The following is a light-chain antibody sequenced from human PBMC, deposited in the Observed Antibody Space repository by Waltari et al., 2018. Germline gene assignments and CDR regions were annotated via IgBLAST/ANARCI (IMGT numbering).Light chain of an antibody. CDR2: KTS. CDR1: QSFSNW. V-gene: IGKV1-5*03. Sequence: DIQMTQSPSTLSPSVGDSVTITCRASQSFSNWLAWYQQKPGKAPKLLIYKTSTLESGVPSRFSGSGSGTEFTLTISSLQPDDFASYYCQQYDSNPLTFGGGTKVEV. J-gene: IGKJ4*01. CDR3: QQYDSNPLT.